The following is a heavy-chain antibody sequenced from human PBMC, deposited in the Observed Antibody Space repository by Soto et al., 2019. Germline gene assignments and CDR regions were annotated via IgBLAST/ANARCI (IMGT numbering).Heavy chain of an antibody. CDR2: INWKSDI. J-gene: IGHJ4*02. CDR1: GFTFDDNA. CDR3: VKGNQLLRYYFEY. V-gene: IGHV3-9*01. D-gene: IGHD2-2*01. Sequence: PGGSLRLSCAVSGFTFDDNAMHWVRQAPEKGLEWVSGINWKSDIGYADSVKGRFTISRDNAENSLYLQMNSLRAEDTAVDYCVKGNQLLRYYFEYWGRGALVTVSS.